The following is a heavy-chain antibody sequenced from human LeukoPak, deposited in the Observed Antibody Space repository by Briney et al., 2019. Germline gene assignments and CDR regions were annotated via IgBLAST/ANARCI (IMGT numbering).Heavy chain of an antibody. Sequence: SETLSLTCAVYGGSFSGYYWSWLRQPPGKGLEWIGEINHSGSTNYNPSLKSRVTISVDTSKNQFSLKLSSVTAADTAVYYCARDDSSGHLGFDYWGQGTLVTVSS. CDR1: GGSFSGYY. CDR2: INHSGST. D-gene: IGHD3-22*01. J-gene: IGHJ4*02. V-gene: IGHV4-34*01. CDR3: ARDDSSGHLGFDY.